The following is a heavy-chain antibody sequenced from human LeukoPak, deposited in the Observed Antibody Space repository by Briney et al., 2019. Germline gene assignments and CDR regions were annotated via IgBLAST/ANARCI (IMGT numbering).Heavy chain of an antibody. CDR1: GYTFTYYG. Sequence: ASVKVSCKGSGYTFTYYGISWVRQAPGQGLEWMGWISPYNGNTNYAPNLQDRVTMTTDTSTSTAYLEPRSLRSGDTAVYYCARDRKYSSGWCGYWGQGTLVTVSS. V-gene: IGHV1-18*01. J-gene: IGHJ4*02. D-gene: IGHD6-19*01. CDR3: ARDRKYSSGWCGY. CDR2: ISPYNGNT.